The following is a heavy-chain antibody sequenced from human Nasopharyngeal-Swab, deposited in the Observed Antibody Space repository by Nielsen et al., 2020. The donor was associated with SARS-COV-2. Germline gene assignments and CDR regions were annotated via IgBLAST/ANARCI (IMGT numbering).Heavy chain of an antibody. J-gene: IGHJ4*02. V-gene: IGHV1-18*04. Sequence: ASVKVSCKASGYTFTSYGISWVRQAPGQGLEWVGRINTLDGDRKYAQKVQGRLTMTTDTASSTAYMELRSLRPDDTAVYFCARDGIKDQYCIDGKCSPAYWGQGTLVIVSS. CDR2: INTLDGDR. CDR3: ARDGIKDQYCIDGKCSPAY. CDR1: GYTFTSYG. D-gene: IGHD2-8*02.